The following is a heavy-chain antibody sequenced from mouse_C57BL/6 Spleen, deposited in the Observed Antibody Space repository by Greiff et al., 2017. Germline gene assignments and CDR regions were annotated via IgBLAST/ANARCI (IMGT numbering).Heavy chain of an antibody. CDR1: GYAFSSSW. D-gene: IGHD3-2*02. Sequence: QVQLQQSGPELVKPGASVKISCKASGYAFSSSWMNWVKQRPGKGLEWIGRIYPGDGDTNYNGKFKGKATLTADKSSSTAYMQLSSLTSEDSAVYVCARERDSSGYSDYWGQGTTLTVSS. V-gene: IGHV1-82*01. CDR3: ARERDSSGYSDY. CDR2: IYPGDGDT. J-gene: IGHJ2*01.